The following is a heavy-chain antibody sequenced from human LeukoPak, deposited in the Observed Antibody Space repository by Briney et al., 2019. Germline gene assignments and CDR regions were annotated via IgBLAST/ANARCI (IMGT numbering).Heavy chain of an antibody. CDR1: GYTFTGYY. D-gene: IGHD3-10*01. Sequence: ASVKVSCKASGYTFTGYYMHWVRQAPGQGLEWMGWINPNSGGPNYAQKFQGRVTMTRDTSISPAYMELSRLRSDDTAVYYCARVARYYGSGSLYYYYMDVWGKGTTVTVSS. CDR2: INPNSGGP. J-gene: IGHJ6*03. CDR3: ARVARYYGSGSLYYYYMDV. V-gene: IGHV1-2*02.